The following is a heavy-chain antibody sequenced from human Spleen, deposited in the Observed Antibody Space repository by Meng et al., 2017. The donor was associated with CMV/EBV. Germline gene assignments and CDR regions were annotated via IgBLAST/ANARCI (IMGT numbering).Heavy chain of an antibody. V-gene: IGHV3-13*01. D-gene: IGHD1-26*01. CDR2: IGTAGDT. CDR3: ARGARGGSYGFAFDI. CDR1: GFTFSSYD. J-gene: IGHJ3*02. Sequence: SGFTFSSYDMHWVRQATGKGLEWVSAIGTAGDTYYPGSVKGRFTISRENAKNSLYLQMNSLRAGDTAVYYCARGARGGSYGFAFDIWGQGTMVTVSS.